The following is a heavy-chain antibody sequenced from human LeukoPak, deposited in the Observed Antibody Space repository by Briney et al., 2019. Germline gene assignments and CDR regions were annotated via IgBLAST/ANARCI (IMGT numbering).Heavy chain of an antibody. J-gene: IGHJ4*02. Sequence: PGGSLRLSCTASGFTFGDYAMSWFRQAPGKGLEWVSTISSSTSYICYADSVKGRFTTSRDNAKNSLSLQMNSLRAEDTAIYYCARGPFSSGWYSYFDSWGQGILVTVSS. D-gene: IGHD6-19*01. V-gene: IGHV3-21*01. CDR1: GFTFGDYA. CDR2: ISSSTSYI. CDR3: ARGPFSSGWYSYFDS.